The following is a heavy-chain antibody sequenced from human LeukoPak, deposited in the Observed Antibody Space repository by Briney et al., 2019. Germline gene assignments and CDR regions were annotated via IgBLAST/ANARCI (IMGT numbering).Heavy chain of an antibody. CDR1: GGSISSYY. CDR2: MYDSGST. J-gene: IGHJ5*02. D-gene: IGHD2-2*03. V-gene: IGHV4-59*01. CDR3: ARVDAGWFDP. Sequence: SETLSLTCTVSGGSISSYYWSWIRQPPGKGLEWIGYMYDSGSTNYNPSLKSRVTISVDAPKNQFSLKVSSVTAADTAVYYCARVDAGWFDPWGQGTLVTVSS.